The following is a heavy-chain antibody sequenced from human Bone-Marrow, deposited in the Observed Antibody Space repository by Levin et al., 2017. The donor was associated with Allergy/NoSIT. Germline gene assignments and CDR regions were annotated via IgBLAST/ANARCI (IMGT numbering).Heavy chain of an antibody. CDR3: AKDALISMAGGCYQYHGMDV. V-gene: IGHV3-23*01. CDR2: ISKTGINT. CDR1: GFTFSTYA. Sequence: HPGGSLRLSCAASGFTFSTYAMSWVRQAPGKGLEWVSSISKTGINTHYADSVKGRFIISRDNSKNTLYLQMNSLRAEDTAIYFCAKDALISMAGGCYQYHGMDVWGQGTTVTVSS. J-gene: IGHJ6*02. D-gene: IGHD6-19*01.